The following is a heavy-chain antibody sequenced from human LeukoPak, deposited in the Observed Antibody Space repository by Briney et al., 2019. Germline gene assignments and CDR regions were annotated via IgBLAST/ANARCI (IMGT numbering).Heavy chain of an antibody. J-gene: IGHJ3*02. D-gene: IGHD3-10*01. V-gene: IGHV3-66*02. Sequence: GGSLRLSCAASGFTVSSNYMSWVSQAPGKGLEWVSVIYSGGSTYYADSVKGRFTISRDNSKNTLYLQMNSLRAEDTAVYYCARGSYGSGSYYIAFDIWGQGTMVTVSS. CDR1: GFTVSSNY. CDR3: ARGSYGSGSYYIAFDI. CDR2: IYSGGST.